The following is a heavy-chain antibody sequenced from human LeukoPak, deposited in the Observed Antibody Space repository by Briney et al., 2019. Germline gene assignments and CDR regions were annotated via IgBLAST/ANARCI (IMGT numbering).Heavy chain of an antibody. Sequence: GGSLRLSCAASGFTFSSYAMSWVRQAPGKGLEWVSAISGSGGSTYYADSVKGRFTTSRDNSKNTLYLQMNSLRAEDTAVYYCAKHMGTEYYDILTGHYYYYGMDVWGQGTTVTVSS. V-gene: IGHV3-23*01. D-gene: IGHD3-9*01. CDR2: ISGSGGST. J-gene: IGHJ6*02. CDR3: AKHMGTEYYDILTGHYYYYGMDV. CDR1: GFTFSSYA.